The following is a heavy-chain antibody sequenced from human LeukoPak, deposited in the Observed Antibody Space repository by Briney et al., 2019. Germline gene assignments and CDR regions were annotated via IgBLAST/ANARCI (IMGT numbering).Heavy chain of an antibody. V-gene: IGHV3-7*01. CDR3: ARGQYSSGY. CDR2: IKQDGSRQ. J-gene: IGHJ4*02. CDR1: GFTFSDFW. D-gene: IGHD5-18*01. Sequence: GGSLRLSCAASGFTFSDFWMSWVRQAPGKGLEWVANIKQDGSRQYYLDSVKGRFTISRDNAKNSLYLQMNSLRAEDTAVYYCARGQYSSGYWGQGTLVTVSS.